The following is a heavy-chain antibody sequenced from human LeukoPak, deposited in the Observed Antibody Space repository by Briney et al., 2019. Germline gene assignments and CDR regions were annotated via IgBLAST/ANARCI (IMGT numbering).Heavy chain of an antibody. V-gene: IGHV1-18*01. CDR1: GYTFTRYG. J-gene: IGHJ5*02. Sequence: EASVKVSCKASGYTFTRYGISWVRQAPGQGLEWMGWISAYNGNTNYAQKLQGRVTMTTDTSTSTAYMELRSLRSEDTAVYYCARVRESIFGVVTTWFDPWGQGTLVTVSS. CDR2: ISAYNGNT. CDR3: ARVRESIFGVVTTWFDP. D-gene: IGHD3-3*01.